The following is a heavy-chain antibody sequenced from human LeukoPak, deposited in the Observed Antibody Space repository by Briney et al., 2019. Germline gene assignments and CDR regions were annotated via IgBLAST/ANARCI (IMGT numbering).Heavy chain of an antibody. D-gene: IGHD7-27*01. V-gene: IGHV1-2*02. CDR3: ARELGLNAFDV. CDR2: FDPNSGGT. Sequence: SVKVSCKASGYTLTDNHLYWVRQAPGQGGGGMGWFDPNSGGTNFAQNFQGRLTMNRDTSISTAYMELSRLTSDDTTVYYCARELGLNAFDVWGQGTMVTVSS. CDR1: GYTLTDNH. J-gene: IGHJ3*01.